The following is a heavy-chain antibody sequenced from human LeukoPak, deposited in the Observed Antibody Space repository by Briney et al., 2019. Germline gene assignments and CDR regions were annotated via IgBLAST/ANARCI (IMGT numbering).Heavy chain of an antibody. J-gene: IGHJ5*02. CDR2: MNPNSGNT. Sequence: ASVKVSCKASGYTFTSYDINWVRQATGQGLEWMGWMNPNSGNTGYAQKFQGRVTMTRNTSISTAYMELSSLRSEDTAVYYCARRPSYYYGSGSIFDPWGQGTLVTVSS. CDR1: GYTFTSYD. CDR3: ARRPSYYYGSGSIFDP. V-gene: IGHV1-8*01. D-gene: IGHD3-10*01.